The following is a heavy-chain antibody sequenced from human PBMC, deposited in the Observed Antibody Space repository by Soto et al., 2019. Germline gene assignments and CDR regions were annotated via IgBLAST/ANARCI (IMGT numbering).Heavy chain of an antibody. CDR2: ISATGGGT. J-gene: IGHJ4*02. D-gene: IGHD3-16*01. V-gene: IGHV3-23*01. CDR1: GFKFSNYA. CDR3: AKDRRAGGNSAFYFDF. Sequence: GGSLRLSCAASGFKFSNYAMSWVRQAPGRGLEWVSLISATGGGTYYADSVKGRFTISRDNSHNTLYLQVHSLTAEDTAVYYCAKDRRAGGNSAFYFDFWGQGAQVTVS.